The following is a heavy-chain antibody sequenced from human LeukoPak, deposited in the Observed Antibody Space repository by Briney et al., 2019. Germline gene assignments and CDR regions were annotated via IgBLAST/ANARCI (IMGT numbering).Heavy chain of an antibody. CDR1: GGSFSGYY. V-gene: IGHV4-34*01. D-gene: IGHD3-22*01. CDR3: ARGQYYYDSSGYYYPYYFDY. Sequence: SETLSLTCAVYGGSFSGYYWSWIRQPPGKGLEWIGEINHSGSTNYNPSLKGRVTISVDTSKNQFSLKLSSVTAADTAVYYCARGQYYYDSSGYYYPYYFDYWGQGTLVTVSS. J-gene: IGHJ4*02. CDR2: INHSGST.